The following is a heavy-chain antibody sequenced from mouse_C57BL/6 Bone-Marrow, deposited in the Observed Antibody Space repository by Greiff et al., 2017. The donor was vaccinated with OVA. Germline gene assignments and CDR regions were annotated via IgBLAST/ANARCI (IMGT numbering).Heavy chain of an antibody. V-gene: IGHV1-62-2*01. CDR2: FYPGSGSI. CDR1: GYTFTEYT. J-gene: IGHJ4*01. Sequence: VQLQQSGAELVKPGASVKLSCKASGYTFTEYTIHWVKQRSGKGLEWIGWFYPGSGSIKYNEKFKDKATFTANKSSSTVYMDLSRLTSEDSAFYFCARHEGEDAMDYWGQGTSVTVSS. CDR3: ARHEGEDAMDY.